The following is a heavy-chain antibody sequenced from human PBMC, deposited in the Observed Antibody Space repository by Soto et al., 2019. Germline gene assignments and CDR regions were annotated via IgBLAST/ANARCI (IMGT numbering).Heavy chain of an antibody. CDR3: AADSGSYNFDY. J-gene: IGHJ4*02. Sequence: ASVKVSCKASGFTFTSSAVQWVRQARGQRLEWIGWIVVGSDNTNYAQKFQERVTITRDMSTSTAYMELSSLRSEDTAVYYCAADSGSYNFDYWGQGTLVTVSS. V-gene: IGHV1-58*01. CDR1: GFTFTSSA. D-gene: IGHD1-26*01. CDR2: IVVGSDNT.